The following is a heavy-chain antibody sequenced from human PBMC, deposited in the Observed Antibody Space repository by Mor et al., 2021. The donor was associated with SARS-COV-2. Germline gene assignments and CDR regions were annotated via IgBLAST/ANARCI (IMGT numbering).Heavy chain of an antibody. J-gene: IGHJ4*02. Sequence: WVAVIWYDGSNKYYADSVKGRFTISRDNSKNTLYLQMNSLRAEDTAVYYCARAIRGLYFDYWGQGTLVTVSS. CDR3: ARAIRGLYFDY. V-gene: IGHV3-33*01. CDR2: IWYDGSNK.